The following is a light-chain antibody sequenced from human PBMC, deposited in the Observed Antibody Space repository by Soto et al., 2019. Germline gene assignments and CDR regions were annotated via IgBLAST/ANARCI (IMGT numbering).Light chain of an antibody. CDR3: QKYYSAPPT. CDR2: AAS. J-gene: IGKJ1*01. V-gene: IGKV1-27*01. Sequence: DIQMTQSPSSLSASDGDRVSITCRASQGIKNHLAWYQQKPGKVPKLLIFAASTLLPGVPSRFSGSGSGTDFTLTISSLQPEDAAPYYCQKYYSAPPTLGPGTKVDIK. CDR1: QGIKNH.